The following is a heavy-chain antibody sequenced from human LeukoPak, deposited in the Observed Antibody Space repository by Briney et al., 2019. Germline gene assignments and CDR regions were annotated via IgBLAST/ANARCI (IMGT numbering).Heavy chain of an antibody. CDR1: GGSIRGTNW. J-gene: IGHJ4*02. D-gene: IGHD1-26*01. Sequence: SGTLSLTCGVSGGSIRGTNWWSWVRQPPGQGLEWIGEISLAGQTNYNPSLNGRVTMSLDKSSNQLSLHLTSVTAADTATYFCSRESGPFCPFGYWGQGTLVIVSS. V-gene: IGHV4-4*02. CDR3: SRESGPFCPFGY. CDR2: ISLAGQT.